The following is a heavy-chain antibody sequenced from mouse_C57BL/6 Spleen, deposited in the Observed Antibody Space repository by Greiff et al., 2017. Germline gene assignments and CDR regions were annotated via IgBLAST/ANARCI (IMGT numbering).Heavy chain of an antibody. V-gene: IGHV2-2*01. CDR2: IWSGGST. J-gene: IGHJ4*01. D-gene: IGHD2-3*01. CDR1: GFSLTSYG. Sequence: VQRVESGPGLVQPSQSLSITCTVSGFSLTSYGVHWVRQSPGKGLEWLGVIWSGGSTDYNAAFISRLSISKDNSKSQVFFKMNSLQADDTAIYYCARGDGYYDYAMDYWGQGTSVTVSS. CDR3: ARGDGYYDYAMDY.